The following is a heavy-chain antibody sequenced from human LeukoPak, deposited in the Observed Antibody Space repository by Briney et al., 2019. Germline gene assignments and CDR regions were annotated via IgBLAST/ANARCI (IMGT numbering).Heavy chain of an antibody. CDR2: INPSDGST. Sequence: ASVTVSCTASGYTFTSYYMHWVRQAPGQGLEWMGIINPSDGSTSYAQKFQGRVTMTRDMSTSTVYMELSSLRSEHTAVYYCARDGRAARPVYYFDYWGQGTLVTVSS. D-gene: IGHD6-6*01. J-gene: IGHJ4*02. CDR3: ARDGRAARPVYYFDY. V-gene: IGHV1-46*01. CDR1: GYTFTSYY.